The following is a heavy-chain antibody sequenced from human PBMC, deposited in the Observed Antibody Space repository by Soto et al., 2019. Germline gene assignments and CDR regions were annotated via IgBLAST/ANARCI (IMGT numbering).Heavy chain of an antibody. V-gene: IGHV3-33*01. Sequence: GGSLRLSCAASGFMFSDYGMHWVRQAPGKGLEWVAIIWYDGSSKYYSDSVKGRFTISRDNSNNTLYLQMNSLRVEDTAVYFCAREGAVAGSQDFWGQGTLVTVSS. D-gene: IGHD6-19*01. J-gene: IGHJ4*02. CDR1: GFMFSDYG. CDR2: IWYDGSSK. CDR3: AREGAVAGSQDF.